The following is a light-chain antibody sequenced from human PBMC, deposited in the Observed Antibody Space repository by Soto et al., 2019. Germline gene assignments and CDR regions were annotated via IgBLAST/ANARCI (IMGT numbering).Light chain of an antibody. V-gene: IGKV1-5*01. CDR3: QQYNSYPIT. CDR2: DAS. Sequence: DIQMTQSPSTLSASVGDRVTITCRASQSISSWLAWYQQKPGKAPKPLIYDASSLESGAPSRFSGSGSGTEFTLTISSLQPDDFATYYCQQYNSYPITFGQGTRLEIK. CDR1: QSISSW. J-gene: IGKJ5*01.